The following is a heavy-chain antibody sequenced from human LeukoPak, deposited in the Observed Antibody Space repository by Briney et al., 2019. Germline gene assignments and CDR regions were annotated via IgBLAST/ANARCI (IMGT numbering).Heavy chain of an antibody. D-gene: IGHD1-14*01. CDR3: AKDTTPPKAGFDP. Sequence: GGSLRLSCAASGFTFSTYGMHWVRQAPGRGLQWVAFIRYDGSNKYYADSVKGRFTISRDNSKNTLYLQMNSLRTEDTAVYYRAKDTTPPKAGFDPWGQGTLVTVSS. J-gene: IGHJ5*02. CDR1: GFTFSTYG. CDR2: IRYDGSNK. V-gene: IGHV3-30*02.